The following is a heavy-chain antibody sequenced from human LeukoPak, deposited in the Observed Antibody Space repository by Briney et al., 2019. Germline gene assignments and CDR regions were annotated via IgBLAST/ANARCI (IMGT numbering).Heavy chain of an antibody. CDR3: ARAHRYHYDFRPKDAFDI. D-gene: IGHD3-3*01. V-gene: IGHV4-39*07. CDR2: INHSGST. CDR1: GGSISSGGYY. J-gene: IGHJ3*02. Sequence: PSETLSLTCTVSGGSISSGGYYWSWIRQPPGKGLEWIGEINHSGSTNYNPSLKSRVTISVDTSKNQFSLKLSSVTAADTAVYYCARAHRYHYDFRPKDAFDIWGQGTMVTVSS.